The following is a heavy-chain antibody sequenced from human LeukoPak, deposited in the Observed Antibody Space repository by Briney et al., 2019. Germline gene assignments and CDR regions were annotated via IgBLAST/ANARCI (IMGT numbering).Heavy chain of an antibody. CDR3: ARSYDRSGYYFRTVEY. D-gene: IGHD3-22*01. CDR2: IWYDGSNK. Sequence: GGSLRLSCAASGFIFSSYGMHWVRQAPGKGLEWVAVIWYDGSNKQYADSVKGRFTISRVNSKNTLYLEMNSLRAEDTAVYHCARSYDRSGYYFRTVEYWGQGTLVTVSS. J-gene: IGHJ4*02. CDR1: GFIFSSYG. V-gene: IGHV3-33*01.